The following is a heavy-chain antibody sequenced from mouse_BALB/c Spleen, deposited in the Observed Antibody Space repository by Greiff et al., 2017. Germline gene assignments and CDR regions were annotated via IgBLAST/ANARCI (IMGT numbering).Heavy chain of an antibody. CDR2: INSNGGST. CDR3: ARWLLRWYFDV. CDR1: GFTFSSYG. J-gene: IGHJ1*01. Sequence: EVKVVESGGGLVQPGGSLKLSCAASGFTFSSYGMSWVRQTPDKRLELVATINSNGGSTYYPDSVKGRFTISRDNAKNTLYLQMSSLKSEDTAMYYCARWLLRWYFDVWGAGTTVTVSS. D-gene: IGHD2-3*01. V-gene: IGHV5-6-3*01.